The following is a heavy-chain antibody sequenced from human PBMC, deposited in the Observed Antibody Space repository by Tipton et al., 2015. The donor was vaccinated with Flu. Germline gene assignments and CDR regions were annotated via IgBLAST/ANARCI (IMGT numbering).Heavy chain of an antibody. D-gene: IGHD2-15*01. CDR3: ARAPGRPCSANACPNWFDP. Sequence: TLSLTCTVSGDSITSSSYFWGWIRQPPGKGLEWIGSIFHSGTTYYNPSLKSRVTISVATAKNQFSLKMSSVTAADTAVYYCARAPGRPCSANACPNWFDPCGQGTLVTVSS. J-gene: IGHJ5*02. CDR1: GDSITSSSYF. CDR2: IFHSGTT. V-gene: IGHV4-39*07.